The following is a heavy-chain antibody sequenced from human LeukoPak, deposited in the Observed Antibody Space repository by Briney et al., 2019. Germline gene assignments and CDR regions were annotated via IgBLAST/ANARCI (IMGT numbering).Heavy chain of an antibody. V-gene: IGHV1-2*02. Sequence: ASVTVSCKASGYTFTAYYMHWVRQAPGQGLEWMGWINPNSGGTNSSQKFQDRVTLTRDTSISTAYMELGSLKSDDTAIYYCARAYGSGSSYHPDYWGQGTLVTVSS. J-gene: IGHJ4*02. CDR3: ARAYGSGSSYHPDY. D-gene: IGHD3-10*01. CDR1: GYTFTAYY. CDR2: INPNSGGT.